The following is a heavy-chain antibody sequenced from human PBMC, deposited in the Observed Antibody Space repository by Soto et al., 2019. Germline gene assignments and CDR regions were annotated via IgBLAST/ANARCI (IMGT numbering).Heavy chain of an antibody. D-gene: IGHD3-10*01. V-gene: IGHV3-33*01. J-gene: IGHJ4*02. CDR2: IWYDGSNK. CDR1: GFTFSNYG. CDR3: AAGEPLDY. Sequence: QMQLVESGGGVVQPGRSLRLSCAASGFTFSNYGMHWVRQAPGKGLEWVAFIWYDGSNKYYADSVKGRFTISRDNSKNTVYLQMNSLRAEDTAMYYCAAGEPLDYRGQGTLVTVSS.